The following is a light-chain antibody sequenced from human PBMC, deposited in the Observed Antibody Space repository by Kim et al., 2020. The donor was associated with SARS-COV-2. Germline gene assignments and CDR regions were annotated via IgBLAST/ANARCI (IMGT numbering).Light chain of an antibody. Sequence: QSVLTQPASVSGSPGQSITISCTGTSSDVGAYNFVSWYQQHPGEAPKLIIYDVSQRPSGVSNRFSGSKSGNTASLTISGLRAEDEADYYCTSFTTSFTWVFGGGTQLTVL. CDR3: TSFTTSFTWV. CDR1: SSDVGAYNF. CDR2: DVS. V-gene: IGLV2-14*03. J-gene: IGLJ3*02.